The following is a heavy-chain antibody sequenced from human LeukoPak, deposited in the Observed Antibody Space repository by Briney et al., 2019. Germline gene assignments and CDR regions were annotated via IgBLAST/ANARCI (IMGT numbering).Heavy chain of an antibody. CDR3: VRDGGGTTPYDS. J-gene: IGHJ5*01. Sequence: GGSLRLSCAASGFTLSDYWMNWVRQTPGKGPVWVSHISPDGRNIAYADSVKGRFTISRDSAKNTLYLQMNSLRVEDTAVYYCVRDGGGTTPYDSWGQGTLVTVSS. CDR2: ISPDGRNI. CDR1: GFTLSDYW. D-gene: IGHD1-7*01. V-gene: IGHV3-74*01.